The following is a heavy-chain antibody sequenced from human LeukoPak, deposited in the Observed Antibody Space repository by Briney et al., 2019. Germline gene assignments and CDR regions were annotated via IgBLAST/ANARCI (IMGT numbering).Heavy chain of an antibody. CDR1: GFTFSSYG. V-gene: IGHV3-33*01. D-gene: IGHD6-19*01. CDR2: IWYDGSNK. J-gene: IGHJ6*02. Sequence: GGSLRLSCAASGFTFSSYGMHWVRQAPGKGLEWVAVIWYDGSNKYYADSVKGRFTISRDNSKNTLYLQMNSLRAEDTAVYYCARAPSIAVAGTYYYYGMDVWGQGTTVTVSS. CDR3: ARAPSIAVAGTYYYYGMDV.